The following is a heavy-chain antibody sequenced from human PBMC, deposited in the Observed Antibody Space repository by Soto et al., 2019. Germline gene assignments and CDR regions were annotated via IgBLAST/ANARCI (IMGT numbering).Heavy chain of an antibody. CDR2: ISYDGSNK. Sequence: QVQLVESGGGVVQPGRSLRLSCAASGFTFSSYGMHWVRQAPGKGLEWVAVISYDGSNKYYADSVKGRFTISRDNSKNTLYLQMNILRAEDTAVYYCAKDRSPPSDYWGQGTLVTVSS. CDR3: AKDRSPPSDY. CDR1: GFTFSSYG. D-gene: IGHD3-10*01. J-gene: IGHJ4*02. V-gene: IGHV3-30*18.